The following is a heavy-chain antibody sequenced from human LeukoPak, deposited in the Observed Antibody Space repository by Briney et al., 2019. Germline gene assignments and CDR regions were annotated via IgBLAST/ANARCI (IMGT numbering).Heavy chain of an antibody. CDR3: ARGHGLRYFDWWEENWFEP. D-gene: IGHD3-9*01. CDR1: GGTFSSYA. V-gene: IGHV1-69*06. Sequence: ASVKVSCKASGGTFSSYAISWVRQAPGQGLEWMGGIIPIFGTANYAQKFQGRVTITADKSTSTDYMELSSLRSEDTAVYYWARGHGLRYFDWWEENWFEPWGQGTLVTVSS. CDR2: IIPIFGTA. J-gene: IGHJ5*02.